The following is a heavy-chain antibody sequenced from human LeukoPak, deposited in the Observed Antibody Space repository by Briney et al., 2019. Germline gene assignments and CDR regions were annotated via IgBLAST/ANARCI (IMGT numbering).Heavy chain of an antibody. CDR1: GGSISSGGYS. Sequence: SETLSLTCAVSGGSISSGGYSWSWIRQPPGKGLEWIGYIYHSGSTYYNPSLKSRVTISVDTSKNQFSLKLTSVTAADTAAYYCARAPFIQSDYGGSFDYWGQGTLVTVSS. D-gene: IGHD4-23*01. J-gene: IGHJ4*02. CDR3: ARAPFIQSDYGGSFDY. CDR2: IYHSGST. V-gene: IGHV4-30-2*01.